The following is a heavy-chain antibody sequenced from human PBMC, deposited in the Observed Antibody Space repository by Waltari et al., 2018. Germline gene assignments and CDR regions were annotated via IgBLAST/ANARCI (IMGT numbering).Heavy chain of an antibody. CDR2: IKKDESEI. J-gene: IGHJ5*02. CDR1: GFDFSNFW. D-gene: IGHD3-16*02. Sequence: DVQLVESGGGLVQPGGSLRLSCVVSGFDFSNFWMIWARQAPGKGLEWVANIKKDESEIHYVDSVKDRFTISRDNAKKSVYLQMNSLRVEDTAVYFCVRVGEENSNSQYRWFDAWGQGSLVTVSS. CDR3: VRVGEENSNSQYRWFDA. V-gene: IGHV3-7*01.